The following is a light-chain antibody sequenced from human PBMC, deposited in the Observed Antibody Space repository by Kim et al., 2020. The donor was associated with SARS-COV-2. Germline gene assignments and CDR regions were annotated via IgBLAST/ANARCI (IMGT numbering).Light chain of an antibody. CDR3: AAWDDSLNGVI. J-gene: IGLJ2*01. V-gene: IGLV1-44*01. CDR1: RSNIGSNA. Sequence: ELTQPPSASGTPGQRATISCSGSRSNIGSNAVNWYQQLPGTAPKLLIYSNDHRPSGVPDRFSGSKSGTSASLAISGLQSEDEADYYCAAWDDSLNGVIFGGGTQLTVL. CDR2: SND.